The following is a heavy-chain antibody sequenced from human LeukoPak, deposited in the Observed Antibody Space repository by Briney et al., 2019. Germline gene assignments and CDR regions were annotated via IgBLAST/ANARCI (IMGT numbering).Heavy chain of an antibody. CDR3: AKDGGRDGYNYNWFDP. CDR1: GFTFSNYW. Sequence: GGSLRLSCAASGFTFSNYWMSWVRQAPGKGLEWVANIKEDGSEKYYVDSVKGRFTISRDNAKNSLSLQVNSLSAEDTAVYYCAKDGGRDGYNYNWFDPWGQGTLVTVSS. V-gene: IGHV3-7*01. D-gene: IGHD5-24*01. CDR2: IKEDGSEK. J-gene: IGHJ5*02.